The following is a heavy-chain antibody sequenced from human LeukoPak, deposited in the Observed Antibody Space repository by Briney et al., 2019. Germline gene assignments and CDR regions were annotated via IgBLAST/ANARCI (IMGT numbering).Heavy chain of an antibody. V-gene: IGHV3-21*01. J-gene: IGHJ2*01. CDR2: ICLASSYI. Sequence: GGSLRLSCAASGFTFSSYSMIWVRDAPGKGLEWVSFICLASSYIYYADSVKGRFTISRDNANNSLSLQMNSLRADDTAVYYCARGLAVLTVDWYFDLWGRGTLVTVSS. CDR3: ARGLAVLTVDWYFDL. CDR1: GFTFSSYS. D-gene: IGHD3-16*01.